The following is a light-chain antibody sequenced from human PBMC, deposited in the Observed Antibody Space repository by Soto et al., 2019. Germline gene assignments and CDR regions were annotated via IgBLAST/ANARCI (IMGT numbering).Light chain of an antibody. V-gene: IGKV3-20*01. J-gene: IGKJ1*01. Sequence: EIVLTQSPAILSVSPGERATLSCRASQSISRCLDLYHQKPGHPPRLLISAASTRATGLPARFSGSGSGTDFTLTISRLAPEDFAVYYCQQYGSSGTFGQGTKVDI. CDR1: QSISRC. CDR2: AAS. CDR3: QQYGSSGT.